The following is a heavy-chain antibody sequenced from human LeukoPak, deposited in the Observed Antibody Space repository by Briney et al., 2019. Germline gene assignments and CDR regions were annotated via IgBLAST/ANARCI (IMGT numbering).Heavy chain of an antibody. Sequence: SETLSLTCTVSGGSISSSSYYWGWIRQPPGKGLEWIGSIYYSGSTYYNPSLKSRVTISVDTSKSQFSLKLSSVTAADTAVYYCARHATYYGDLDYWGQGTLVTVSS. CDR3: ARHATYYGDLDY. D-gene: IGHD4-17*01. CDR2: IYYSGST. CDR1: GGSISSSSYY. V-gene: IGHV4-39*01. J-gene: IGHJ4*02.